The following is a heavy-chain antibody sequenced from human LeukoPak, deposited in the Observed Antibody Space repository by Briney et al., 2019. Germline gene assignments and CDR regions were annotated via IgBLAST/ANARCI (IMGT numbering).Heavy chain of an antibody. Sequence: ASVKVSCKASGYIFTSYDINWVRQATGRGLEWMGWMNPNTGDTGYAQNFQGRVTMTRNTSITAAYMELSSLRSEDTAVYYCAREAAAAEGGMDVWGQGTTVTVSS. CDR3: AREAAAAEGGMDV. CDR1: GYIFTSYD. CDR2: MNPNTGDT. D-gene: IGHD6-13*01. J-gene: IGHJ6*02. V-gene: IGHV1-8*01.